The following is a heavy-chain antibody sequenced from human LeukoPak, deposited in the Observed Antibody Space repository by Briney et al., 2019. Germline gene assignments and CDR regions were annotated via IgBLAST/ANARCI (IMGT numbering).Heavy chain of an antibody. CDR2: ISGSGGST. Sequence: GGSLRLSCAASGFTFSSYAMSWVRQAPGKGLEWVSAISGSGGSTYYADSVKGRFTISRDNSKNTLYLQMNSLRAEDTAVYYCANSRKIAAAGTSGLGFDYWGQGTLVTASS. D-gene: IGHD6-13*01. J-gene: IGHJ4*02. V-gene: IGHV3-23*01. CDR1: GFTFSSYA. CDR3: ANSRKIAAAGTSGLGFDY.